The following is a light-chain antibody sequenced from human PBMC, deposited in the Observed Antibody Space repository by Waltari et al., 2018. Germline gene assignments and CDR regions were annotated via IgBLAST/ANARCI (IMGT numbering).Light chain of an antibody. CDR3: QSYDSSLSGSV. J-gene: IGLJ2*01. CDR2: GNS. Sequence: QSGLTQPPSVSGAPGQRVTISCTGSSSNIGAGYDVHWYQLLPGTAPKLLIYGNSNRPSWVPDRVSGSKSGTSASLAIAGLQAEDEAGYYCQSYDSSLSGSVFGGGTKLTVL. CDR1: SSNIGAGYD. V-gene: IGLV1-40*01.